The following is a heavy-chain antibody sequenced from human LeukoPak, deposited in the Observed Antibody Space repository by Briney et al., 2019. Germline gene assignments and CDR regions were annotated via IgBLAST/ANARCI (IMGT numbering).Heavy chain of an antibody. CDR1: GGTFSSYA. V-gene: IGHV1-69*13. CDR3: ARDEVVRGCFSNWFDP. J-gene: IGHJ5*02. D-gene: IGHD1-26*01. CDR2: IIPIFGTA. Sequence: ASVKVSCKASGGTFSSYAISWVRQAPGQGLEWMGGIIPIFGTANYAQKFQGRVTITADESTSTAYMELSSLRSEDTAVYYCARDEVVRGCFSNWFDPWGQGTLVTVSS.